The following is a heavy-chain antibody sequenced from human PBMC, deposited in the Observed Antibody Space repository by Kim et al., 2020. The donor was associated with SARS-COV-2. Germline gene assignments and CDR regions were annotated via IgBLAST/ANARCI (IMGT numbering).Heavy chain of an antibody. CDR3: ASFPLDPIYGSGADPFDY. D-gene: IGHD3-10*01. V-gene: IGHV3-74*01. Sequence: GGSLRLSCAASGFTFSSYWMHWVRQAPGKGLVWVSRINSDGSSTSYADSVKGRFTISRDDAKNTLYLQMNSLRAEDTAVYYCASFPLDPIYGSGADPFDYWGQGTLVTVSS. J-gene: IGHJ4*02. CDR2: INSDGSST. CDR1: GFTFSSYW.